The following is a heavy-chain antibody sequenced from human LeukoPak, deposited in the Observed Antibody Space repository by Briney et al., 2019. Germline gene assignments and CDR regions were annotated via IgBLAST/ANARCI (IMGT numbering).Heavy chain of an antibody. V-gene: IGHV4-34*01. J-gene: IGHJ6*03. Sequence: TPSETLSLTCAVYGGSFSGYYWSWIRQPPGKGLEWIGEINHSGSTNYNPSLKSRVTISVDTSKNQFSLKLSSVTAADTAVYYCARVVYDYGDLMSSSYYYYYYMDVWGKGTTVTVSS. CDR2: INHSGST. CDR1: GGSFSGYY. CDR3: ARVVYDYGDLMSSSYYYYYYMDV. D-gene: IGHD4-17*01.